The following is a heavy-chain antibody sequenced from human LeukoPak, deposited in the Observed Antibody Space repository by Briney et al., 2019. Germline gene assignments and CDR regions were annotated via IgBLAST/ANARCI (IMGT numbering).Heavy chain of an antibody. J-gene: IGHJ4*02. CDR3: AKDHRSRYFDY. V-gene: IGHV3-30*18. CDR2: ISYDGSNK. Sequence: GGSLRLSCAASGFTFCSYGMHWVRQAPGKGLEWVAVISYDGSNKYYADSVKGRFTISRDNSKNTLYLQMNSLRAEDTAVYYCAKDHRSRYFDYWGQGTLVTVSS. CDR1: GFTFCSYG.